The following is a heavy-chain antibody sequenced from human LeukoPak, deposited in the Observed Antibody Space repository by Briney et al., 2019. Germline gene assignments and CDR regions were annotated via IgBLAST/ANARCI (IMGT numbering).Heavy chain of an antibody. J-gene: IGHJ4*02. V-gene: IGHV3-30*02. CDR1: GFTFSNYA. CDR3: AQDTPGFGCDDFVY. D-gene: IGHD3/OR15-3a*01. Sequence: GGSLRLSCAASGFTFSNYAIHWVRQAPGKGLEWVAFIRHDGIEHYYADSVNGRFTVSRDNSKSTLYLQMNSLSIEDMAVYFCAQDTPGFGCDDFVYWGRGTLVTVSS. CDR2: IRHDGIEH.